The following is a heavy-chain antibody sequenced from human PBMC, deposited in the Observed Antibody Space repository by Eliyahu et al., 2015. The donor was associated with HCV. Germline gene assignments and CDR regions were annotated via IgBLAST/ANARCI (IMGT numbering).Heavy chain of an antibody. CDR2: ISGSGGST. CDR3: AKDYIGYTAIVGATTLDY. Sequence: EVQLLESGGGLVQPGGSLRLSCAASGFTFSSYAMSWVRQAPGKGLEWVSAISGSGGSTYYADSVKGRFTISRDNSKNTLYLQMNSLRAEDTAVYYCAKDYIGYTAIVGATTLDYWGQGTLVTVSS. V-gene: IGHV3-23*01. J-gene: IGHJ4*02. CDR1: GFTFSSYA. D-gene: IGHD1-26*01.